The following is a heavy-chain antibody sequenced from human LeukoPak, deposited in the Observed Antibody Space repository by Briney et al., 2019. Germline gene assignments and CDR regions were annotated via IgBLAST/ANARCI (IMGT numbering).Heavy chain of an antibody. J-gene: IGHJ3*02. V-gene: IGHV4-31*03. Sequence: SQTLSLTCTVSGDSVTSGGYFWTWIRQHPGKGLEWIGYISDSGTTSYTPSLKSRVSISVATSNNQFSLRLSSVTAADTAVYYCARDVVLTSSPDAFDIWGPGTMVTVSS. CDR2: ISDSGTT. CDR1: GDSVTSGGYF. CDR3: ARDVVLTSSPDAFDI. D-gene: IGHD2-21*02.